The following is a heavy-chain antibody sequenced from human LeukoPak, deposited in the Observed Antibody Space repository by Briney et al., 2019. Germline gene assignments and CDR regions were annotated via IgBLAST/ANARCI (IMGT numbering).Heavy chain of an antibody. CDR1: GYSFTNYW. J-gene: IGHJ4*02. V-gene: IGHV5-51*01. D-gene: IGHD5-18*01. Sequence: GESLKISCKGSGYSFTNYWIAWLRQMPGKGLEWMGIIYPGDSDTCYRPSFQGQVTISADKSISTAYLQWSSLKASDSDLYYCARRRIDTPILVDWGQGTLVTVSS. CDR2: IYPGDSDT. CDR3: ARRRIDTPILVD.